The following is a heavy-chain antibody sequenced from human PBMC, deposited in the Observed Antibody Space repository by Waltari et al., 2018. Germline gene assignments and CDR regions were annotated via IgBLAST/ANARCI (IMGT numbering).Heavy chain of an antibody. CDR3: ARGPTMIVDY. V-gene: IGHV3-9*01. D-gene: IGHD3-22*01. J-gene: IGHJ4*02. CDR1: GFTFDDYA. Sequence: EVQLVESGGGLVQPGRSLRLSCAASGFTFDDYAMHWVRQAPGKGLEWVSGISWNSGSIGYADSVKGRFTISRDNSKNTLYLQRNSLRAEDTAVYYCARGPTMIVDYWGQGTLVTVSS. CDR2: ISWNSGSI.